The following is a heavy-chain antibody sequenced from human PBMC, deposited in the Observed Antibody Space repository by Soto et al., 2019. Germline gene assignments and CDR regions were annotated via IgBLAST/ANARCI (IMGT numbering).Heavy chain of an antibody. CDR1: GYTFTGYY. Sequence: ASVKVSCKASGYTFTGYYMHWVRQAPGQGLEWMGWINPNSGGTNYAQKFQGWVTMTRDTSISTAYMELSRLRSDDTAVYYCARVEGATAGVYYYYGMDVWGQGTTVTVSS. D-gene: IGHD1-26*01. CDR2: INPNSGGT. J-gene: IGHJ6*02. CDR3: ARVEGATAGVYYYYGMDV. V-gene: IGHV1-2*04.